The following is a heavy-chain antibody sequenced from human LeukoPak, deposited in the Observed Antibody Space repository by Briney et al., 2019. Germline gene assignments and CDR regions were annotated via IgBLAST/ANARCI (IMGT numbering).Heavy chain of an antibody. CDR1: GGSFSGYY. D-gene: IGHD6-13*01. J-gene: IGHJ6*03. CDR2: INQSGST. V-gene: IGHV4-34*01. CDR3: AVVEGQPNYYYYMDV. Sequence: SETLSLTCAVYGGSFSGYYWSWIRQPPGKGLGWIGEINQSGSTNYNPSLKSRVTISVDTSKNQFTLNLSSVTAADTAVYYCAVVEGQPNYYYYMDVWGKGTTVTVSS.